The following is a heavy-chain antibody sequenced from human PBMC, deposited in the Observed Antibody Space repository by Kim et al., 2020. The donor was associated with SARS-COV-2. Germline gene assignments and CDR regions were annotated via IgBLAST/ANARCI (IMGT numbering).Heavy chain of an antibody. CDR1: GYSISSGYY. D-gene: IGHD3-3*01. CDR2: IYHSGST. CDR3: GVVTLLFYYYGMDV. Sequence: SETLSLTCTVSGYSISSGYYWGWIRQPPGKGLEWIGSIYHSGSTYYNPSLKSRVTISVDTCKNQFSLKLSSVTAADTAVYYCGVVTLLFYYYGMDVWGQGTTVTVSS. V-gene: IGHV4-38-2*02. J-gene: IGHJ6*02.